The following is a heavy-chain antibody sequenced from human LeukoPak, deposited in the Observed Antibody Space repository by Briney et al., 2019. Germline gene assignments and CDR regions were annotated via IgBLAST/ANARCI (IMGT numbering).Heavy chain of an antibody. J-gene: IGHJ6*02. Sequence: VASVKVSCKASGYTFTGYYMHWVRQAPGQGLEWMGWINPNSGGTNYAQKVQGRGTMTRDTSISTAYMELSRLRSDDTAVYYCAGDLGYCSSTSCYVSYYYGMDVWGQGTTVTVSS. CDR2: INPNSGGT. CDR1: GYTFTGYY. V-gene: IGHV1-2*02. D-gene: IGHD2-2*01. CDR3: AGDLGYCSSTSCYVSYYYGMDV.